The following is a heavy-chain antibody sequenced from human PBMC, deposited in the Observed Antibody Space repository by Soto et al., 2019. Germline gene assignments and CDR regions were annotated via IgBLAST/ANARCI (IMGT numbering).Heavy chain of an antibody. CDR3: AREMTSIDLYGYHLDY. V-gene: IGHV3-7*03. CDR2: IKEDGSEI. D-gene: IGHD2-2*01. J-gene: IGHJ4*02. Sequence: EVQLVESGGGLVQPGGSVRLSCAASGFSIGTYWMNWFRQAPGKGLEWVANIKEDGSEINYVDSVKGRFTISRDNTKNSLYLKMNSLRAEATAVFSCAREMTSIDLYGYHLDYWGQGTLVTVSS. CDR1: GFSIGTYW.